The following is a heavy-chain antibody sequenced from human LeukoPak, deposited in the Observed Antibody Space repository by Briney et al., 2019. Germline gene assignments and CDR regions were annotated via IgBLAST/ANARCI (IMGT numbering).Heavy chain of an antibody. CDR2: IYTSGST. J-gene: IGHJ4*02. D-gene: IGHD3-3*01. V-gene: IGHV4-61*02. CDR1: GGSISSGSYY. CDR3: SALEWLSERVDY. Sequence: PSQTLSLTCTVSGGSISSGSYYWSWIRQPAGKGLEWIGRIYTSGSTNYNPSLKSRVTISVDTSKNQFPLKLSSVTAADTAVYYCSALEWLSERVDYWGQGTLVTVSS.